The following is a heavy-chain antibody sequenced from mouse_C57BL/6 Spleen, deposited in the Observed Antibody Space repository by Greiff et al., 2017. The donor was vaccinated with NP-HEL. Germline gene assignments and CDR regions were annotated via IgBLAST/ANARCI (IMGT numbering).Heavy chain of an antibody. CDR2: ISGGGGNT. CDR3: ARGWDYYGSSFDY. D-gene: IGHD1-1*01. CDR1: GFTFSSYT. Sequence: DVMLVESGGGLVKPGGSLKLSCAASGFTFSSYTMSWVRQTPEKRLEWVATISGGGGNTYYPDSVKGRFTISRDNAKNTLYLQMSSLRSEDTALYYCARGWDYYGSSFDYWGQGTTLTVSS. J-gene: IGHJ2*01. V-gene: IGHV5-9*01.